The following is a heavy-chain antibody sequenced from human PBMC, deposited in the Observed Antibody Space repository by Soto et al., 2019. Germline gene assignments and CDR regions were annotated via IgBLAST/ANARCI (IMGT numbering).Heavy chain of an antibody. J-gene: IGHJ4*02. D-gene: IGHD4-17*01. CDR2: LIPLLGTT. CDR1: EGTFSNYA. V-gene: IGHV1-69*01. CDR3: ARDHSTYGDYAVKGLRD. Sequence: QVQLVQSGAEVKKPGSSVKVSCKASEGTFSNYAISWVRQAPGQGLEWMGGLIPLLGTTNYAQKFQGRVTSTADESTSTAYKELNSLTSEDTAVYYWARDHSTYGDYAVKGLRDWGQGVLVTVSS.